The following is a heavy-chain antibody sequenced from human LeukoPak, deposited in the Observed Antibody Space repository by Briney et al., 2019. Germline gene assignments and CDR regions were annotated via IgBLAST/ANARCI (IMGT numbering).Heavy chain of an antibody. J-gene: IGHJ4*02. CDR2: INHSGST. Sequence: PSETLSLTCAVYGGSFSGYYWSWIRQPPGKGLEWIGEINHSGSTNYNPSLKSRVTISVDTSKNQFSLKLSSVTAADTAVYYCASQFGEGLYDYWGQGTLVTVSS. V-gene: IGHV4-34*01. CDR1: GGSFSGYY. D-gene: IGHD3-10*01. CDR3: ASQFGEGLYDY.